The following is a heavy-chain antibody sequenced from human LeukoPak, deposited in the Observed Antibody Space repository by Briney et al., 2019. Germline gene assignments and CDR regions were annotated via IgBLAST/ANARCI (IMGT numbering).Heavy chain of an antibody. D-gene: IGHD3-22*01. J-gene: IGHJ3*02. CDR3: AKSNGYGLIDI. Sequence: SETLSLTCTVSGGSISTYYWSWIRQPPGKGLEWIGYIYHSGSTNYNPSLRSRVTMSVDTSRNQFSLKLNSVTAADTAVYYCAKSNGYGLIDIWGQGTMVTVSS. CDR2: IYHSGST. V-gene: IGHV4-59*12. CDR1: GGSISTYY.